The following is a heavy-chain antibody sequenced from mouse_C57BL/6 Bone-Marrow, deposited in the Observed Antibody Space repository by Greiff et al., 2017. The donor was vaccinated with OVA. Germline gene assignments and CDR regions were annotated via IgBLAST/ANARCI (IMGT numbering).Heavy chain of an antibody. CDR2: INPNNGGT. CDR3: ARGGSNMDY. CDR1: GYTFTDYY. V-gene: IGHV1-26*01. D-gene: IGHD3-2*02. J-gene: IGHJ4*01. Sequence: EVQLQQSGPELVKPGASVKISCKASGYTFTDYYMNWVKQSHGKSLEWIGDINPNNGGTSYNQKFKGKATLTVDKSSSTAYMELRSLTSEDSAVYYCARGGSNMDYWGQGTSVTVSS.